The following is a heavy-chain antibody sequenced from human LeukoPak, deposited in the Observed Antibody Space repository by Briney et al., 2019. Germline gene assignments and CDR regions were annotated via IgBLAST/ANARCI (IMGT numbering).Heavy chain of an antibody. D-gene: IGHD4-17*01. CDR2: IYHSGST. CDR1: GYSISSGYY. Sequence: SETLSLTCTVSGYSISSGYYWGWLRQPPGKGLEWIGSIYHSGSTYYNPSLKSRVTMSVDTSKNQFSLKLSSVTAADTAVYYCARGIGTTVTTRWFDPWGQGTLVTVSS. J-gene: IGHJ5*02. CDR3: ARGIGTTVTTRWFDP. V-gene: IGHV4-38-2*02.